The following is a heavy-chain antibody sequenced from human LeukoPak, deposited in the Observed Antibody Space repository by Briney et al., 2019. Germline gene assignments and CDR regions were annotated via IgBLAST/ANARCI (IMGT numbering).Heavy chain of an antibody. CDR3: AKSGYSYGYDY. D-gene: IGHD5-18*01. J-gene: IGHJ4*02. CDR1: GFTVSSNY. CDR2: IYSGGST. Sequence: GGSLRLSCAASGFTVSSNYMSWVRQAPGKGLEWVSVIYSGGSTYYADSVKGRFTISRDNSKNTLYLQMNSLRAEDTAVYHCAKSGYSYGYDYWGQGTLVTVSS. V-gene: IGHV3-53*01.